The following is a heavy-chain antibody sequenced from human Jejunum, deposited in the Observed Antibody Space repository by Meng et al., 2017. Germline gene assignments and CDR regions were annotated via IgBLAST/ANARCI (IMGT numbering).Heavy chain of an antibody. CDR1: GFTFSNYD. J-gene: IGHJ4*02. CDR2: ISISGSVK. V-gene: IGHV3-48*03. Sequence: GESLKISCAASGFTFSNYDFNWVRQAPGKGLEWVSHISISGSVKYYADSVKGRFTISRDYAENSVYLQMNSLSAEDTAVYFCARGREARGSFDQWGQGTLVTVSS. CDR3: ARGREARGSFDQ. D-gene: IGHD3-10*01.